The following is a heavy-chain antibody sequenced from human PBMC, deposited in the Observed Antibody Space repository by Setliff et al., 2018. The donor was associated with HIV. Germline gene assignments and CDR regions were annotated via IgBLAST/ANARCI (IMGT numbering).Heavy chain of an antibody. V-gene: IGHV4-34*01. CDR2: INDSGST. J-gene: IGHJ4*02. D-gene: IGHD5-18*01. Sequence: PSETLSLTCAVYNGSFSGYYWTWIRQPPGKGLEWNGEINDSGSTNYSTYLKSRVTISVDAARNQFSLRLSSVTAADTAVYYCAAWGPRYSYAPYFFDSWGQGTLVTVSS. CDR3: AAWGPRYSYAPYFFDS. CDR1: NGSFSGYY.